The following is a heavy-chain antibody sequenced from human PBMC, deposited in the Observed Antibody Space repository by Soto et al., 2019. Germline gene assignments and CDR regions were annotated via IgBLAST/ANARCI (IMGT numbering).Heavy chain of an antibody. J-gene: IGHJ3*01. D-gene: IGHD1-26*01. Sequence: EVQLVESGGGLVRPGGSLRLSCAASGFTFSYYWMHWVRQAPGKGLVWVSRIHSDGSSTPYADFVKGRFIISRDNARNTVDLQMNSVRVEDTAVYYCARGDRGAFDLWGQGTVVTVSS. V-gene: IGHV3-74*01. CDR3: ARGDRGAFDL. CDR2: IHSDGSST. CDR1: GFTFSYYW.